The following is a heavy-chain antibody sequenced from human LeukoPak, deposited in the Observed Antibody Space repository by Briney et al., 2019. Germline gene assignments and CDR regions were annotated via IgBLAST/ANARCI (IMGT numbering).Heavy chain of an antibody. J-gene: IGHJ6*03. CDR1: GYTFTGYY. CDR3: AREVRGVISYYYYYMDV. V-gene: IGHV1-2*02. CDR2: INPNSGGT. Sequence: ASVKVSCKASGYTFTGYYMHWVRQAPGQGLEWMGWINPNSGGTNYAQKFQGRVTMTRDTSISTAYMELSRLRSDDTAVYYCAREVRGVISYYYYYMDVWGKGTTVTISS. D-gene: IGHD3-10*01.